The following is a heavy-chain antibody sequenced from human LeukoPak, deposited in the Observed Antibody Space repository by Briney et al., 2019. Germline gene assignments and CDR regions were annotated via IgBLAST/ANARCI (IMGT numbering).Heavy chain of an antibody. Sequence: ASVKVSCKASGYTFTSYGISWVRQAPGQGLEWMGWISAYNGNTNHAQKLQGRVTMTTDTSTSTAYMELRSLRSDDTAVYYCARGPPVLRYFDWLSISPIYYFDYWGQGTLVTVSS. V-gene: IGHV1-18*01. J-gene: IGHJ4*02. CDR3: ARGPPVLRYFDWLSISPIYYFDY. CDR1: GYTFTSYG. D-gene: IGHD3-9*01. CDR2: ISAYNGNT.